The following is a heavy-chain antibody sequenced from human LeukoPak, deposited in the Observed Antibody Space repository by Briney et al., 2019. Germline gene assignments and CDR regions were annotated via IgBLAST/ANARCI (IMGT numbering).Heavy chain of an antibody. CDR1: GFTFDDYA. V-gene: IGHV3-43*02. CDR2: ISGDGGST. D-gene: IGHD5-12*01. CDR3: AKPQERVDVDIVATSLDY. J-gene: IGHJ4*02. Sequence: PGGSLRLSCAASGFTFDDYAMHWVRQAPGKGLEWVSLISGDGGSTYYADSVKGRFAISRDNSKNSLYLQMNSLRTEDTALYYCAKPQERVDVDIVATSLDYWGQGTLVTVSS.